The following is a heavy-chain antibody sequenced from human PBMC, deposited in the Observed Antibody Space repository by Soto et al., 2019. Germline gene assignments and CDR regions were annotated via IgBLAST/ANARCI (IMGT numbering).Heavy chain of an antibody. CDR1: GGPLSDYN. CDR3: ATNTRFIFQY. J-gene: IGHJ4*02. D-gene: IGHD2-21*01. Sequence: QVQLQQWGAGLLKPSETLSLTCAVSGGPLSDYNWNWIRQSPGKGPEWIGEINHKGDTNHSPSLKSRITMSVDTTKCQFSLKLRSVTAADTAVYYCATNTRFIFQYWGQGALVTVSS. V-gene: IGHV4-34*01. CDR2: INHKGDT.